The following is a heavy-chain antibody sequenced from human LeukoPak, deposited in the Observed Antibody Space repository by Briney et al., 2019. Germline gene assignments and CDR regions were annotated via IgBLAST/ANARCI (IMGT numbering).Heavy chain of an antibody. D-gene: IGHD6-13*01. V-gene: IGHV4-38-2*01. J-gene: IGHJ4*02. CDR2: IYHSGST. CDR1: GYSISSGYY. CDR3: ARQSATAAYDY. Sequence: PSETLSLTCAVSGYSISSGYYWGWIRQPPGKGLEWIGSIYHSGSTYYNPSLKSRVTISVDTSKNQFSLKPSSVTAADTAVYYCARQSATAAYDYWGQGTLVTVSS.